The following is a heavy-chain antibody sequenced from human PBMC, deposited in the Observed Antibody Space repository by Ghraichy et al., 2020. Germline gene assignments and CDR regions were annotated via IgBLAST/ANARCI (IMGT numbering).Heavy chain of an antibody. Sequence: SETLSLTCTVSGGSISSSSYYWGWIRQPPGKGLEWIGSIYYSGSTYYNPSLKSRVTISVDTSKNQFSLKLSSVTAADTAVYYCARQFFRSSGWDWGDYWGQGTLVTVSS. CDR1: GGSISSSSYY. CDR3: ARQFFRSSGWDWGDY. D-gene: IGHD3/OR15-3a*01. CDR2: IYYSGST. J-gene: IGHJ4*02. V-gene: IGHV4-39*01.